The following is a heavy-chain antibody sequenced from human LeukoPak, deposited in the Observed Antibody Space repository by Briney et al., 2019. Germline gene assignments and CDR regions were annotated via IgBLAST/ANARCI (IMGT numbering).Heavy chain of an antibody. Sequence: GGSLRLSCAASGFTFSGYAMSWVRQAPGKGLEWVSGISHSGGSTHYADSVKGRVTISRDNSKNTPYLQINSLRAEDTAVYYCAKCGFPGYEKTFDYWGQGTLVTVSS. J-gene: IGHJ4*02. CDR2: ISHSGGST. CDR1: GFTFSGYA. D-gene: IGHD5-12*01. CDR3: AKCGFPGYEKTFDY. V-gene: IGHV3-23*01.